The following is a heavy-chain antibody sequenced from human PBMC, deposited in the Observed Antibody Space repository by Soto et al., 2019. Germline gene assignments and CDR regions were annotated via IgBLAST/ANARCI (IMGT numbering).Heavy chain of an antibody. Sequence: QVQLVQSGAEVKKPGASVKVSCKASGYTFTNYGIHWVRQAPGQRLEWMGWINAGNGNTKYSQKFQGRVIITRDTSASTAYMELSSLRSEDTTVLYCARAGYSSGWYHWYFDFWGRGTLVTVSS. CDR1: GYTFTNYG. CDR3: ARAGYSSGWYHWYFDF. D-gene: IGHD6-19*01. J-gene: IGHJ2*01. CDR2: INAGNGNT. V-gene: IGHV1-3*01.